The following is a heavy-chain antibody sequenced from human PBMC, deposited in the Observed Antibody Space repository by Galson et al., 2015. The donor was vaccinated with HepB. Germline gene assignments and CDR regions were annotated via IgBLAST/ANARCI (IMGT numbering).Heavy chain of an antibody. CDR2: INAGNGNT. CDR3: ARDPGYCSSTSCYPLQYYMDV. J-gene: IGHJ6*03. V-gene: IGHV1-3*01. CDR1: GYTFTSYA. D-gene: IGHD2-2*01. Sequence: SVKVSCKASGYTFTSYAMHWVRQAPGQRLEWMGWINAGNGNTKYSQKFQGRVTITRDTSASTAYMELSSLRSEDTAVYYCARDPGYCSSTSCYPLQYYMDVWGKGTTDTVSS.